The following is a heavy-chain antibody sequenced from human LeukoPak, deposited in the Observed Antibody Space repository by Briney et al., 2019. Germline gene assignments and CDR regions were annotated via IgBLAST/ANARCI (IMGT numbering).Heavy chain of an antibody. CDR1: GYTLTSYG. Sequence: ASVTVSCTASGYTLTSYGISWVRQAPGQGLEWMGWISSYNGHTDYAQKIQDRVTVTTDTSTSTAYMELRNLRSDDTAVYYCARGTYYDYWGQGTLVTVSS. CDR2: ISSYNGHT. J-gene: IGHJ4*02. D-gene: IGHD1-26*01. CDR3: ARGTYYDY. V-gene: IGHV1-18*01.